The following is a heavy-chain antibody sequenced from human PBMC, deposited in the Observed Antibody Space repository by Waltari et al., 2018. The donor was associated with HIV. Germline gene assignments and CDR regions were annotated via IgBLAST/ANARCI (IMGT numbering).Heavy chain of an antibody. CDR3: ARAYYDSGSNWFDP. CDR2: INRDGSST. D-gene: IGHD3-10*01. Sequence: QLVESGGGLVQPGGSLRLSCAASTFTFTSYWMHWVRQAPGKGLVCCSRINRDGSSTSYADSVKGRFTISRDNAKNTLYLQMNSLKVEDTAVYYCARAYYDSGSNWFDPWGQGTLVTVSS. V-gene: IGHV3-74*01. J-gene: IGHJ5*02. CDR1: TFTFTSYW.